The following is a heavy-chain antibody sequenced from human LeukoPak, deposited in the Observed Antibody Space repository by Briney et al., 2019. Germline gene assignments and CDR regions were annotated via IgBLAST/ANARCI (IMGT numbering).Heavy chain of an antibody. J-gene: IGHJ4*02. D-gene: IGHD3-16*02. CDR2: ISYDGSNK. V-gene: IGHV3-30*14. CDR3: ARGLNSLLDY. Sequence: PGGSLRLSCAASGFTFSSYAMHWVRQAPGKGLEWVAVISYDGSNKYYADSVKGRFTISRDNSKNTLYLQMTSLRAEDTAVYYCARGLNSLLDYWGQGTLVIVSS. CDR1: GFTFSSYA.